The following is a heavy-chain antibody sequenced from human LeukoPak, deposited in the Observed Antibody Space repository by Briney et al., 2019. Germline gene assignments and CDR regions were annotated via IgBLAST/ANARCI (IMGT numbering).Heavy chain of an antibody. Sequence: PGGSLRLSCAASGFTFRNYWMTLVRQAPGKGLEGVANIKHDGSEDYYLDSVKGRFTISRDNAKNSLYLQMNSLRDDDMALYYCARGNSGSYSQDWFDPWGQGTLVTVSS. CDR3: ARGNSGSYSQDWFDP. CDR1: GFTFRNYW. J-gene: IGHJ5*02. V-gene: IGHV3-7*03. D-gene: IGHD1-26*01. CDR2: IKHDGSED.